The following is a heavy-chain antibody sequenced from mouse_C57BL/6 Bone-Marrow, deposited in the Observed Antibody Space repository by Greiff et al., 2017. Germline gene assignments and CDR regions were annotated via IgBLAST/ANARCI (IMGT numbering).Heavy chain of an antibody. CDR1: GFTFTSYC. J-gene: IGHJ4*01. V-gene: IGHV1-69*01. D-gene: IGHD3-2*02. CDR3: ARERSGYAMDY. CDR2: IDPSDGYT. Sequence: QVQLQQPGAELVMPGASVKLSCTASGFTFTSYCMHWVKQRPGQGLEWIGRIDPSDGYTNYNQKFKGKSTLTVDTSSTTAYMQLSSLTSEDSAVYYCARERSGYAMDYWGQGTSVTVSS.